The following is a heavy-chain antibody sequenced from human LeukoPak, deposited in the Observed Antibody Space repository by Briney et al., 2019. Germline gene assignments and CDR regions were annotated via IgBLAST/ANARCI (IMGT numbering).Heavy chain of an antibody. D-gene: IGHD6-19*01. CDR1: GFTFSSYD. V-gene: IGHV3-23*01. J-gene: IGHJ4*02. CDR3: AKGREIYSGWSLSRYFDY. Sequence: GGSLRLSCATSGFTFSSYDMSWVRQAPGKGLEWVSTISGSGGSTFYADSVKGRFTISRDNAKNSLYLQMNSLRAEDTALYYCAKGREIYSGWSLSRYFDYWGQGTLVTVSS. CDR2: ISGSGGST.